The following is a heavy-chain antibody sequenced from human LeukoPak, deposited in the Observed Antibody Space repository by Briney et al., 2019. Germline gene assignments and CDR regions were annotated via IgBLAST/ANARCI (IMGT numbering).Heavy chain of an antibody. Sequence: GGSLRLSCVASGFTFDDHGMNWVRQAPGKGLVWVSGINWSGGSTGYAEPVKGRFTTSRDNARNSLYLQMDSLRAEDTALYYCAREGSGFYYFDYWGQGILVTVSS. D-gene: IGHD6-19*01. J-gene: IGHJ4*02. CDR3: AREGSGFYYFDY. CDR2: INWSGGST. V-gene: IGHV3-20*04. CDR1: GFTFDDHG.